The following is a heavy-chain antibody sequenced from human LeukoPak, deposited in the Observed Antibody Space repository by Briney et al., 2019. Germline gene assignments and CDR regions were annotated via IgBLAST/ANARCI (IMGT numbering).Heavy chain of an antibody. Sequence: SGTLSLTCTVSGGSISSYYWSWIRQPPGKGLEWIGYIYYSGSTNYNPSLKSRVTISVDTSKNQFSLKLSSVTAADTAVYYCAGAKQQLGTYRYYFDYWGQGTLVTVSS. J-gene: IGHJ4*02. CDR1: GGSISSYY. D-gene: IGHD6-13*01. CDR3: AGAKQQLGTYRYYFDY. V-gene: IGHV4-59*08. CDR2: IYYSGST.